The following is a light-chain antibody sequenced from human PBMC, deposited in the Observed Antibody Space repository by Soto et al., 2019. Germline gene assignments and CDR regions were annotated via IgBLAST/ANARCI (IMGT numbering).Light chain of an antibody. J-gene: IGKJ1*01. V-gene: IGKV3-20*01. CDR1: QSVSSSY. Sequence: EIVLTQSPGTLSLSPGERATLSCRASQSVSSSYLAWYQQKPGQAPRLIIYGASNRATGIPDRFSGRGSGTDFTLTTSRLEPEDFAVYYCQQYGSSPGTFGQGTKVDIK. CDR3: QQYGSSPGT. CDR2: GAS.